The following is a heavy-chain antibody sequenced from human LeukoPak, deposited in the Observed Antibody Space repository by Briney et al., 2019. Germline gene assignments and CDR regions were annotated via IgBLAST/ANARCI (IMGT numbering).Heavy chain of an antibody. Sequence: SETMSLTCTVSGYSIAHGFFWAWIRQPPGGGLEWIGSLYHSGTTYYNTSLKSRISTSVDTSKNQFSLKLRLVTAADTAVYYCARVEVPRDINDWYFDLWGRGTLVTVSS. CDR2: LYHSGTT. CDR1: GYSIAHGFF. CDR3: ARVEVPRDINDWYFDL. D-gene: IGHD2-15*01. J-gene: IGHJ2*01. V-gene: IGHV4-38-2*02.